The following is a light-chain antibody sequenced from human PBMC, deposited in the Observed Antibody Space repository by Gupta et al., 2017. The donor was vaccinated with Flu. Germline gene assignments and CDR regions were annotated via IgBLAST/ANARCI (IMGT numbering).Light chain of an antibody. Sequence: QSVLTPPPSASGTPGPRVTLPCSGSSSSLGSNTANWYQQLPGTAPKLLIYGNHQRPSGVPDRFSGSKSGTSASLAISGLQSEDEAHYYCATWDDSLNGHYVFGTGTKVTVL. CDR1: SSSLGSNT. J-gene: IGLJ1*01. V-gene: IGLV1-44*01. CDR3: ATWDDSLNGHYV. CDR2: GNH.